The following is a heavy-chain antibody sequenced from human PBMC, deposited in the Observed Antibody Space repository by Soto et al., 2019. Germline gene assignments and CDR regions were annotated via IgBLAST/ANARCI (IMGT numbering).Heavy chain of an antibody. CDR2: IIPIFGTA. D-gene: IGHD6-6*01. Sequence: SVKVSCKASGGTFSSYAISWVRQAPGQGLEWMGGIIPIFGTANYAQKFQGRVTITADESTSTAYMELGSLRSEATAVYYCARVRPPLAARDCGMDVWGQGTMVTVS. J-gene: IGHJ6*02. CDR1: GGTFSSYA. CDR3: ARVRPPLAARDCGMDV. V-gene: IGHV1-69*13.